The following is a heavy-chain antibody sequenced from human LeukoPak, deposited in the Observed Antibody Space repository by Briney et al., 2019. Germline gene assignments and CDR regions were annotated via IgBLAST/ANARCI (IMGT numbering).Heavy chain of an antibody. CDR1: GFTFSSYW. J-gene: IGHJ4*02. Sequence: GGSLRLSCAASGFTFSSYWMHWVRQAPGKGLAWVSRINTDGSSTSYADSVKGRFTISRDNAKNTLYLQMNSLRAEDTAVYYCARTVPGYFFDYWGQGTLVTVSS. CDR3: ARTVPGYFFDY. D-gene: IGHD3-10*01. V-gene: IGHV3-74*01. CDR2: INTDGSST.